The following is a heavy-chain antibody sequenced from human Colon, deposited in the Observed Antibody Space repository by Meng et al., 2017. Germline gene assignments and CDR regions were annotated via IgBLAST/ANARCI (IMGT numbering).Heavy chain of an antibody. Sequence: GSLRLSCSVSGVSMSSYYWTWIRQPPGKVPEWIGYVYSSGKTSYNPSLKNRVTISVDTSKKQFSLNLKSVSAADTAVYYCARGRRYNWNDEGPYSFEHWGQGILVTVSS. V-gene: IGHV4-59*01. CDR1: GVSMSSYY. D-gene: IGHD1-1*01. CDR2: VYSSGKT. CDR3: ARGRRYNWNDEGPYSFEH. J-gene: IGHJ5*02.